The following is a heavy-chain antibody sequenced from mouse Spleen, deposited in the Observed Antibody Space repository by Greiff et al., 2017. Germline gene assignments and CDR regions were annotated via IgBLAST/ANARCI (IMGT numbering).Heavy chain of an antibody. D-gene: IGHD1-1*01. Sequence: VQLQQSGPELVKPGASVKIPCKASGYTFTDYNMDWVKQSHGKSLEWIGDINPNNGGTIYNQKFKGKATLTVDKSSSTAYMELRSLTSEDTAVYYCARWRTTVEDYAMDYWGQGTSVTVSS. V-gene: IGHV1-18*01. CDR2: INPNNGGT. CDR3: ARWRTTVEDYAMDY. CDR1: GYTFTDYN. J-gene: IGHJ4*01.